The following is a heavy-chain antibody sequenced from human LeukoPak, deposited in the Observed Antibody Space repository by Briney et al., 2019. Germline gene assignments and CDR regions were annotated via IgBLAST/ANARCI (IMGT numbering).Heavy chain of an antibody. CDR3: ARKGDITYYGSGSYYPWYYFDY. J-gene: IGHJ4*02. Sequence: ASVKVSCKASGYTFTSYYMHWVRQAPGQGLEWRGIINPSGGSTSYAQKFQGRVTMTRDMSTSTVYMELSSLRSEDTAVYYCARKGDITYYGSGSYYPWYYFDYWGQGTLVTVSS. D-gene: IGHD3-10*01. CDR2: INPSGGST. CDR1: GYTFTSYY. V-gene: IGHV1-46*01.